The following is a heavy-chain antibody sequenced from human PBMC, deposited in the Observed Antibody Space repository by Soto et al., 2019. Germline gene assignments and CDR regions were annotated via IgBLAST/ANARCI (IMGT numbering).Heavy chain of an antibody. CDR1: GFTFDYYT. V-gene: IGHV3-23*01. J-gene: IGHJ5*02. CDR2: ISGSGART. D-gene: IGHD6-13*01. CDR3: AKEGRFGSSWPAGDH. Sequence: EAQLLESGGGLGQPGGSLRLSCAASGFTFDYYTMNWVRQAPGKGLEWVSGISGSGARTFYSDSVKGRFTISRDNSKDTVYLQINSLKVEDPAIYYCAKEGRFGSSWPAGDHWGQGTLVTVSS.